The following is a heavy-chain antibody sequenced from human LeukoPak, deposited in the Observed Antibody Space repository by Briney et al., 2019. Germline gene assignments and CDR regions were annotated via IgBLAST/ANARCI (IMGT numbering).Heavy chain of an antibody. CDR1: GYTLTELS. Sequence: ASVTVSCKVSGYTLTELSMHWVRQAPGKGLEWMGGFDPEDGETIYAQKFQGRVTMTEDTSTDTAYMELSSLRSEDTAVYYCATDRGWFGELFIDYWGQGTLVTVSS. V-gene: IGHV1-24*01. CDR2: FDPEDGET. J-gene: IGHJ4*02. CDR3: ATDRGWFGELFIDY. D-gene: IGHD3-10*01.